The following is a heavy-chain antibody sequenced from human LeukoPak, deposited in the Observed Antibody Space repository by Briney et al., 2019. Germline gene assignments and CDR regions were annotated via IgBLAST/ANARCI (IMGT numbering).Heavy chain of an antibody. V-gene: IGHV3-21*01. Sequence: GGSLRLSCAASGFTFSSYGMHWVRQAPGKGLEWVSSISSSSSYIYYADSVKGRFTISRDNAKNSLYLQMNSLRAEDTAVYYCARDMWELRAFDIWGQGTMVTVSS. D-gene: IGHD1-26*01. CDR3: ARDMWELRAFDI. J-gene: IGHJ3*02. CDR1: GFTFSSYG. CDR2: ISSSSSYI.